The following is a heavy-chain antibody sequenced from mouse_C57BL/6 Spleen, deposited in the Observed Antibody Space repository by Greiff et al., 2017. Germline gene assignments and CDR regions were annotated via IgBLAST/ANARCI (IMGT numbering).Heavy chain of an antibody. CDR1: GFSLTSYG. D-gene: IGHD1-1*01. CDR3: ARPHYYGSSPYAMDY. Sequence: VQVVESGPGLVQPSQSLSITCTVSGFSLTSYGVHWVRQSPGKGLEWLGVIWSGGSTDYNAAFISRLSISKDNSKSQVFFKMNSLQADDTAIYYCARPHYYGSSPYAMDYWGQGTSVTVSS. V-gene: IGHV2-2*01. CDR2: IWSGGST. J-gene: IGHJ4*01.